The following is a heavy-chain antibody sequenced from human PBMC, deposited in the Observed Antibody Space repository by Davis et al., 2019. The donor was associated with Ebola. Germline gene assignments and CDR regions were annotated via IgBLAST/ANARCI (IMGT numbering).Heavy chain of an antibody. J-gene: IGHJ5*02. D-gene: IGHD6-13*01. V-gene: IGHV1-2*04. CDR3: ARDAPYSSSSWEKEYNWFDP. CDR2: INPNSGGT. Sequence: ASVKVSCKASGYTFTGYYMHWVRQAPGQGLEWMGWINPNSGGTNYAQKFQGWVTMTRDTSISTAYMELSRLRSDDTAVYYCARDAPYSSSSWEKEYNWFDPWGQGTLVTVSS. CDR1: GYTFTGYY.